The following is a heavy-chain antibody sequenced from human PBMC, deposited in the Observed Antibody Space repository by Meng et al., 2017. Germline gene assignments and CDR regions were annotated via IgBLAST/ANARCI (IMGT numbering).Heavy chain of an antibody. V-gene: IGHV4-59*01. J-gene: IGHJ4*02. CDR2: IYYSGST. D-gene: IGHD3-3*01. CDR1: GGSISGYY. Sequence: VRLKEARPVLAKLSEALSLTCTVSGGSISGYYWCWIRLPPEKGLEWNGYIYYSGSTNYNPSLKSRVTISVDTSKNQFSLKLSSVTAADTAVYYCARGYDFWSGQYYFDYWGQGTLVTVSS. CDR3: ARGYDFWSGQYYFDY.